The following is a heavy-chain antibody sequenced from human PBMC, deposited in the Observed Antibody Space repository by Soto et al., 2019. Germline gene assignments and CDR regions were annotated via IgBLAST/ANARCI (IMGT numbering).Heavy chain of an antibody. V-gene: IGHV1-2*04. Sequence: ASVKVSCKASGYTFTGYYMHWVRQAPGQGLEWMGWINPNSGGTNYAQKFQGWVTMTRDTSISTAYMELSRLRSDDTAVYYCASGMDCSSTSCCNWFDPWGQGTLVTVSS. CDR3: ASGMDCSSTSCCNWFDP. CDR1: GYTFTGYY. D-gene: IGHD2-2*01. CDR2: INPNSGGT. J-gene: IGHJ5*02.